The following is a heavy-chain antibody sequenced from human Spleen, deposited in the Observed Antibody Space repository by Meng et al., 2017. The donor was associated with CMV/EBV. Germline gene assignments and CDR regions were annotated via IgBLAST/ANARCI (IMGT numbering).Heavy chain of an antibody. CDR1: GFTFSSYD. D-gene: IGHD3-22*01. CDR3: ARGSSPYYYDSSGYYGMDV. V-gene: IGHV3-13*01. J-gene: IGHJ6*02. CDR2: IGTAGDT. Sequence: GGSLRLSCAASGFTFSSYDMHWVRQATGKGLEWVSAIGTAGDTYYPGSVKGRFTISRENAKNSLYLQMNSLRAGDTAVYYCARGSSPYYYDSSGYYGMDVWGQGTTVTVSS.